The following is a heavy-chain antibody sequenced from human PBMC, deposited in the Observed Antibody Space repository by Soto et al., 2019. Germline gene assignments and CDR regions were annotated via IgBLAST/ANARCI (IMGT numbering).Heavy chain of an antibody. J-gene: IGHJ4*02. V-gene: IGHV4-34*01. CDR1: GGSFSGYY. Sequence: SETLSLTCAVYGGSFSGYYWSWIRQPPGKGLEWIGEINHSGSTNYNPSLKSRVTISVDTSKNQFSLKLSSVTAADTAVYYCATGRRKEWELLRSPPTLFAYWGQGPRVTVSS. CDR3: ATGRRKEWELLRSPPTLFAY. D-gene: IGHD1-26*01. CDR2: INHSGST.